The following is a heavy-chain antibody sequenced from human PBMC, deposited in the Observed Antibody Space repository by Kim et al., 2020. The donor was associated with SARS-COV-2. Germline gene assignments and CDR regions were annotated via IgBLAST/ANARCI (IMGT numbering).Heavy chain of an antibody. D-gene: IGHD3-10*01. V-gene: IGHV2-5*01. Sequence: SPPLKSRLTITTDTSKNQVVLTMTNMDPVDTATYYCAHRRPGPFGGDFDYWGQGTLVTVSS. J-gene: IGHJ4*02. CDR3: AHRRPGPFGGDFDY.